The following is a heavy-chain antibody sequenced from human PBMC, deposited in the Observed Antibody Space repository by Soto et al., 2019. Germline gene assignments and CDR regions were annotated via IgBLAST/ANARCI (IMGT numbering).Heavy chain of an antibody. CDR3: TTDSYINMPIVRFDY. CDR2: IKSKADGGTT. J-gene: IGHJ4*01. Sequence: GDLRLSCAASGFIFSNAWINWVRQAPGKGLEWVGRIKSKADGGTTDFAAPVKGRFAISRDDSKNMMYMEMSSLRTEDTAVYYCTTDSYINMPIVRFDYRGHGTLVTVSS. CDR1: GFIFSNAW. V-gene: IGHV3-15*07. D-gene: IGHD2-2*01.